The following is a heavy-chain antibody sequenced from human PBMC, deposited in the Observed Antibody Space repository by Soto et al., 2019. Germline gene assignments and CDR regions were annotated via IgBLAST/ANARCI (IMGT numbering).Heavy chain of an antibody. J-gene: IGHJ3*02. CDR2: FDTAGDT. Sequence: EVQLVESGGGLVQSGGSLRLSCAAPGFTLSRYDMHWVRQSPGGGLEWVSAFDTAGDTYYADSVKGRFTISREDAENSLYLQMNNLRVGDTAGYYCVRKGDAFDIWGQGTMVIVSS. V-gene: IGHV3-13*01. CDR1: GFTLSRYD. CDR3: VRKGDAFDI.